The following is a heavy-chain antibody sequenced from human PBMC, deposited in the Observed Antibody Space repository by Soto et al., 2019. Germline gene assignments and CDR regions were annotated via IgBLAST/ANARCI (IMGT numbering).Heavy chain of an antibody. CDR2: ISYDGSNK. Sequence: QVQLVESGGGVVQPGRSLRLSCAASGFTFSSYAMHWVRQAPGKGLEWVAVISYDGSNKYYADSVKGRFTISRDNSKNTLYLQMNSLRVEDTVVYYCARETYSAIYFDYWGQGTLVTVSS. CDR1: GFTFSSYA. CDR3: ARETYSAIYFDY. V-gene: IGHV3-30-3*01. D-gene: IGHD5-18*01. J-gene: IGHJ4*02.